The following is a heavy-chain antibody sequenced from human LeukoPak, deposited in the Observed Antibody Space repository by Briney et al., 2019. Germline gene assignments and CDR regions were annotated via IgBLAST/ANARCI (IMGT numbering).Heavy chain of an antibody. J-gene: IGHJ5*02. V-gene: IGHV4-61*02. D-gene: IGHD1-26*01. CDR2: IYTSGST. CDR1: GGSISSGSYY. Sequence: PSETLSLTCTVSGGSISSGSYYWSWIRQPAGKGLEWIGRIYTSGSTNYNPSLKSRVTISVDTSKNQFSLKLTSVTAADTAVYYCAKDSSGSYFNWFDPWGLGTLVTVSS. CDR3: AKDSSGSYFNWFDP.